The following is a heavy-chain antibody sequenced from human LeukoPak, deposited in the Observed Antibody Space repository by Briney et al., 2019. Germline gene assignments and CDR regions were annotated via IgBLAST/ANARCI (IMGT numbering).Heavy chain of an antibody. CDR2: IYYSGST. CDR3: AKSNGYGLVDI. D-gene: IGHD3-10*01. Sequence: SETLSLTCTVSGGSISSYYWSWIRQPPGKGLEWIAYIYYSGSTNYNPSLKSRVTISLDTSRNQFSLKLTSVTAADTAVYYCAKSNGYGLVDIWGQGTMVTVSS. CDR1: GGSISSYY. V-gene: IGHV4-59*12. J-gene: IGHJ3*02.